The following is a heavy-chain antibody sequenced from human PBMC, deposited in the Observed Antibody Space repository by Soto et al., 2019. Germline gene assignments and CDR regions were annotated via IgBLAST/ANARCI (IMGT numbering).Heavy chain of an antibody. Sequence: GGSLRLSCAASGFTFSSYWMSWVRQAPGKGLEWVANIKQDGSEKYYVDSVKGRFTISRDNAKNSLYLQMNSLRAEDTAVYYCARAPVNFRKGGRVTNWFDPWGQGTLVTVSS. CDR1: GFTFSSYW. D-gene: IGHD4-4*01. CDR3: ARAPVNFRKGGRVTNWFDP. V-gene: IGHV3-7*01. CDR2: IKQDGSEK. J-gene: IGHJ5*02.